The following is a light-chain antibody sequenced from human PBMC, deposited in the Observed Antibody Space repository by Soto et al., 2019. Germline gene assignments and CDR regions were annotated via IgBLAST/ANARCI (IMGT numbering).Light chain of an antibody. CDR2: EAS. Sequence: DIQMTQSPSSLSASVGDRVTITCRASQRISRYVNWYKQKPGKAPNLLLYEASSLQSGVPSRFSGSGSGTDVTLIVSSLQPEDAATYYCQPSFSLPTFGGGTKVDIK. V-gene: IGKV1-39*01. CDR3: QPSFSLPT. J-gene: IGKJ4*01. CDR1: QRISRY.